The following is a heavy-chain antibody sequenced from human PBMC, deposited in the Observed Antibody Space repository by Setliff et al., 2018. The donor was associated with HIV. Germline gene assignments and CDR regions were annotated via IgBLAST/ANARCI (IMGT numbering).Heavy chain of an antibody. Sequence: PSETLSLTCAVSGGSVSTNNWWSWVRQPPGKGLEWIVETHRSGKTNYNSSFRSRVTILLDKSKNQVSLEMSSVTAADTALYYCARHRYNWYFDVWGRGTLVTVSS. CDR2: THRSGKT. J-gene: IGHJ2*01. CDR1: GGSVSTNNW. V-gene: IGHV4-4*02. D-gene: IGHD1-26*01. CDR3: ARHRYNWYFDV.